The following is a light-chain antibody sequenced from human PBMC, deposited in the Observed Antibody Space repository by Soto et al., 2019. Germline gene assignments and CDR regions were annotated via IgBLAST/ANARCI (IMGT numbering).Light chain of an antibody. CDR2: GAF. CDR3: QQYSSAPLT. V-gene: IGKV3-20*01. J-gene: IGKJ5*01. Sequence: ILLTQSPGTLSLSPGERVNLSCRASQSVLSNYLAWYQQKPGQAPRFLIYGAFRRATGIPDRFSGSGSGTDFTLTISRLEPEDFAVYYCQQYSSAPLTFGQGTRLEIK. CDR1: QSVLSNY.